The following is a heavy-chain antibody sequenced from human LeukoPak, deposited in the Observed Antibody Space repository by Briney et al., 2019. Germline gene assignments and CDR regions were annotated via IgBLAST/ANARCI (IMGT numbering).Heavy chain of an antibody. CDR3: ARGDDSSCYYDPYYFDY. D-gene: IGHD3-22*01. V-gene: IGHV3-53*01. Sequence: GGSLRLSCAASGFTVSSNYMSWVRQAPGKGLEWVSVIYSGGSTYYADSVKGRFTISRDNSKNTLYLQMNSLRAEDTAVYYCARGDDSSCYYDPYYFDYWGQGTLVTVSS. J-gene: IGHJ4*02. CDR1: GFTVSSNY. CDR2: IYSGGST.